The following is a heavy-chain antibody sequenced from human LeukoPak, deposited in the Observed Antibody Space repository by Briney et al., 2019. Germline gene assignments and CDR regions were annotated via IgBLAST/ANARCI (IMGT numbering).Heavy chain of an antibody. J-gene: IGHJ4*03. CDR1: GGSFSRY. D-gene: IGHD5-24*01. V-gene: IGHV4-34*01. CDR2: IDHRGDT. Sequence: PSETLSLTCAVYGGSFSRYWSWIRQSPGKGLEWIAEIDHRGDTNYNPSVKSRVTISVDTSKNQFSQEVRSLSAADTAVYYCARGATISETGYFDFWGQGTLVTVSS. CDR3: ARGATISETGYFDF.